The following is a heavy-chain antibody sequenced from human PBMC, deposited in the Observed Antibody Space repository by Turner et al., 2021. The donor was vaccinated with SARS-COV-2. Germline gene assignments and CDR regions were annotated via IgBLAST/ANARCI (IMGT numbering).Heavy chain of an antibody. Sequence: QVQLVESGGGVVQPGRSLRLSLAASGFTFSSNGMHWVHQAPGKGLEWVAVISYYGSNKYYADSVKGLFTISRNNSQNTLNLQMNSLRAEDTAVYYCAKDGAPFLLYFGEPTFYFDDWGQGTLLTVSS. CDR2: ISYYGSNK. CDR3: AKDGAPFLLYFGEPTFYFDD. J-gene: IGHJ4*02. V-gene: IGHV3-30*18. CDR1: GFTFSSNG. D-gene: IGHD3-10*01.